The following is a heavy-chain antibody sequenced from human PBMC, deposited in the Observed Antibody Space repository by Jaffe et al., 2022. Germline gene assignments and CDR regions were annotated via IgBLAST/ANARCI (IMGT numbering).Heavy chain of an antibody. J-gene: IGHJ3*02. Sequence: EVQLVESGGGLVKPGGSLRLSCAASGFTFSSYSMNWVRQAPGKGLEWVSSISSSSSYIYYADSVKGRFTISRDNAKNSLYLQMNSLRAEDTAVYYCARDQMTTVTTGAFDIWGQGTMVTVSS. V-gene: IGHV3-21*01. CDR3: ARDQMTTVTTGAFDI. D-gene: IGHD4-17*01. CDR2: ISSSSSYI. CDR1: GFTFSSYS.